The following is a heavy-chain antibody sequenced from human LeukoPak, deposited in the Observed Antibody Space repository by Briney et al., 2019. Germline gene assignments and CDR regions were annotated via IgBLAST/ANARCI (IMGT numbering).Heavy chain of an antibody. J-gene: IGHJ1*01. CDR1: GYTFSGYY. CDR3: ARGGVGATTD. D-gene: IGHD1-26*01. CDR2: INPNSGGT. V-gene: IGHV1-2*02. Sequence: ASVKFSCKASGYTFSGYYMHWVRQAPGQGLEWMGWINPNSGGTNYAQKFQGRVTMTRDTSISTASMELSRLTPDDTAIYYCARGGVGATTDWGQGNLFTVSS.